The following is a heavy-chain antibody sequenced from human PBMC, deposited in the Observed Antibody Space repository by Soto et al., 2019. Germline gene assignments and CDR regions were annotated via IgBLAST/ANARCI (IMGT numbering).Heavy chain of an antibody. J-gene: IGHJ4*02. V-gene: IGHV4-30-2*06. D-gene: IGHD5-12*01. CDR2: ISHLENT. Sequence: LSLTCTVSGASISYGGFSWSWIRQSPGKGLEWIGYISHLENTYLHPSFKSRLTMSIDRTRNQFSLKLSSVTAADVAVYYCARGGGYDSFDYWGQGVLVTVS. CDR1: GASISYGGFS. CDR3: ARGGGYDSFDY.